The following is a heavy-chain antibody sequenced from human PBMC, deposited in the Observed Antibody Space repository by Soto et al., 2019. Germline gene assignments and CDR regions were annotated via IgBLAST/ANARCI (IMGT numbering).Heavy chain of an antibody. D-gene: IGHD3-22*01. J-gene: IGHJ4*02. CDR3: AKDGRSYDSSGYYYY. V-gene: IGHV3-30*18. CDR1: GFTFSSYG. CDR2: ISYDGSNK. Sequence: QVQLVESGGGVVQPGRSLRLSCAASGFTFSSYGMHWVRQAPGKGLEWVAVISYDGSNKYYADSVKGRFTISRDNSKNPLYLQMNSLRAEDTAVYYCAKDGRSYDSSGYYYYWGQGTLVTVSS.